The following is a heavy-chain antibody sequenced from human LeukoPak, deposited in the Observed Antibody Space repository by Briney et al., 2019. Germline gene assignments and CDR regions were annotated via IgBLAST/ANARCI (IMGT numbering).Heavy chain of an antibody. Sequence: SQTLSLTCAISGDSVSTYNVAWNWIRQSPSRGLEWLGRTYYKSKWYNEYALSVKGRISVDPDTSKNQFSLQLNSVTPEDTAVYYCARGRYYMEVWGKGTTVTVSS. CDR2: TYYKSKWYN. CDR3: ARGRYYMEV. V-gene: IGHV6-1*01. J-gene: IGHJ6*03. CDR1: GDSVSTYNVA.